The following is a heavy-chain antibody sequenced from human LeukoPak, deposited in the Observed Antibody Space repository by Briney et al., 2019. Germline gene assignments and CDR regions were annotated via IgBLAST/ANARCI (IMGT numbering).Heavy chain of an antibody. J-gene: IGHJ6*03. Sequence: PSETLSLTCTVSGGSISSSSYYWGWIRQPPGKGLEWIGSIYYSGSTYYNPSLKSRVTISVDTSKNQFSLKLSSVTAADTAVYYCARDGINGSGWYQKTMDVWGKGTTVTVSS. CDR2: IYYSGST. CDR3: ARDGINGSGWYQKTMDV. V-gene: IGHV4-39*07. CDR1: GGSISSSSYY. D-gene: IGHD6-19*01.